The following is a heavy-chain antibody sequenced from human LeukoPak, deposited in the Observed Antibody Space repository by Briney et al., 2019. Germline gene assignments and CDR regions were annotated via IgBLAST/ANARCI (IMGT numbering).Heavy chain of an antibody. D-gene: IGHD2-2*01. CDR3: ARDSLVVPAAVGNFDY. J-gene: IGHJ4*02. CDR1: GFTFSSYS. V-gene: IGHV3-21*01. Sequence: PGGSLRLFCAASGFTFSSYSMNWVRQAPGKGLEWVSSISSSSSYIYYADSVKGRFTISRDNAKNSLYLQMNSLRAEDTAVYYCARDSLVVPAAVGNFDYWGQGTLVTVSS. CDR2: ISSSSSYI.